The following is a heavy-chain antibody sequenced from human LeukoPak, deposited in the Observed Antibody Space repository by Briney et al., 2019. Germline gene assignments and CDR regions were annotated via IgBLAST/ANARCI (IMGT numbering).Heavy chain of an antibody. J-gene: IGHJ6*02. CDR3: ARDLQLERLSYYYGMDV. V-gene: IGHV3-53*01. CDR2: IYSGGST. D-gene: IGHD1-1*01. Sequence: GGSLRLSCAASGFTVSSNYMSWVRQAPGKGLEWVSVIYSGGSTYYADSVKGRFTISRDNAKNSLYLQMNSLRAEDTAVYYCARDLQLERLSYYYGMDVWGQGTTVTVSS. CDR1: GFTVSSNY.